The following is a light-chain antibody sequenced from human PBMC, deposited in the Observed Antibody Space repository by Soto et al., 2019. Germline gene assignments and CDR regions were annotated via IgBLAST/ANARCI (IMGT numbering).Light chain of an antibody. J-gene: IGKJ4*01. CDR1: QSLLHSNGYNY. CDR2: LGS. CDR3: MQTLQTPLT. V-gene: IGKV2-28*01. Sequence: DIVMTQSPLSLPVTPGEPASISFRSSQSLLHSNGYNYLDWYLQKPGQSPQLLIYLGSNRASGVPDRFSVSGSGTDFTLSISSVEAEDVGVYYCMQTLQTPLTFGGGTKVDIK.